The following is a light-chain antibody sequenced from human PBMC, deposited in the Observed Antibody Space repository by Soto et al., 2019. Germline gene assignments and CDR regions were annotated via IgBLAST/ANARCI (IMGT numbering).Light chain of an antibody. V-gene: IGKV3-11*01. J-gene: IGKJ5*01. CDR3: QQRSNWPT. Sequence: EIVMTQSPATLSVSTGERASLSCRASQSVSSYLAWYQQKPGQAPRLLIYDASNRATGIPARFSGSGSGTDFTLTISSLEPEDFAVYYCQQRSNWPTFGQGTRLEIK. CDR2: DAS. CDR1: QSVSSY.